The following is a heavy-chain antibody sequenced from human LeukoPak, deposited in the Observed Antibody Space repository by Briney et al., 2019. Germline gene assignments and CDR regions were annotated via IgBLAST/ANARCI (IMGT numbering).Heavy chain of an antibody. CDR2: ISWNSGKI. CDR3: AKEDRGSSWHPGYFDY. CDR1: GFTFDDYA. V-gene: IGHV3-9*01. Sequence: PGGSLRLSCAASGFTFDDYAMHWVRQAPGKGLEWVSGISWNSGKIGYADSVKGRFTISRDNARNSLYLQMISLRAEDTAVYYCAKEDRGSSWHPGYFDYWGQGTLVTVSS. D-gene: IGHD6-13*01. J-gene: IGHJ4*02.